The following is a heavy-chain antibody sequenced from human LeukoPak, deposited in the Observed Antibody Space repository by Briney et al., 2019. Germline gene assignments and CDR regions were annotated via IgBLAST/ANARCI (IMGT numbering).Heavy chain of an antibody. D-gene: IGHD6-13*01. Sequence: GASVNVSCKASGYTFTGYYMHWVRQAPGQGLEWMGWINPNSGGTNYAQKFQGRVTMTRDTSISTAYMELSRLRSDDTAVYYCARDPMGSSTFDYWGQGTLVTVSS. CDR2: INPNSGGT. CDR1: GYTFTGYY. V-gene: IGHV1-2*02. CDR3: ARDPMGSSTFDY. J-gene: IGHJ4*02.